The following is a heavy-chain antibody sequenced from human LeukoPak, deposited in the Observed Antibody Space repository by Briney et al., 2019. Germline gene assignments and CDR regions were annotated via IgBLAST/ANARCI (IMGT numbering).Heavy chain of an antibody. CDR2: ISSNGDLT. V-gene: IGHV3-64D*06. D-gene: IGHD6-13*01. Sequence: GGSLRLSCLASGFTFSSYAVHWVRQAPGKGLEYVSAISSNGDLTYYADSVKGRFTISRDNSKNTLYPQMSSLRADDTAVYYCRAAGTSERDYWGQGTLVTVSS. J-gene: IGHJ4*02. CDR3: RAAGTSERDY. CDR1: GFTFSSYA.